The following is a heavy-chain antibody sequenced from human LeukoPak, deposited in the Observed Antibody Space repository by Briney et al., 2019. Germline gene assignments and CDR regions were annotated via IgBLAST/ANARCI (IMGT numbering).Heavy chain of an antibody. V-gene: IGHV7-4-1*02. CDR3: ARGDWVA. CDR1: GDTFSD. D-gene: IGHD3-9*01. J-gene: IGHJ4*02. Sequence: GASVKVSCKAFGDTFSDMNWVRQAPGQGLEWMGWINTNTGNPTDVQGFRGRFVFSLGTSVNTAYLQISSLKADDTAVYYCARGDWVAWGQGTLVTVSA. CDR2: INTNTGNP.